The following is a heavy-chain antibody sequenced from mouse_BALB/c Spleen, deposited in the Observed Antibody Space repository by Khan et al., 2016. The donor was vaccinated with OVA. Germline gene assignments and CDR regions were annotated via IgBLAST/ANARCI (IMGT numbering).Heavy chain of an antibody. Sequence: QIQLVQSGPELKKPGETVMISCKASGYTFTDYSMHWVKQAPGKGLKWMGWINTETGEPTYADDFKGRFAFSLETSASTAYLQINNLKNEDTATYFCARDRYDYFDYWGQGTTLTVSS. V-gene: IGHV9-2-1*01. CDR2: INTETGEP. CDR1: GYTFTDYS. J-gene: IGHJ2*01. D-gene: IGHD2-14*01. CDR3: ARDRYDYFDY.